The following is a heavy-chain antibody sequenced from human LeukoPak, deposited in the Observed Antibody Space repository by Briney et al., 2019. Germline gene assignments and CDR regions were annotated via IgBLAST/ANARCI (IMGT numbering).Heavy chain of an antibody. CDR3: AKGARLRLGEDFDY. CDR2: ISGSGATT. Sequence: SGGSLRLSCAASGFIFTSYAMSWVRHTPGKGPEWVSGISGSGATTYYADSVKGRLTISRDNSKNTVYLQMNSLRAEDTAVYYCAKGARLRLGEDFDYWGQGTLVTVSS. J-gene: IGHJ4*02. D-gene: IGHD3-16*01. CDR1: GFIFTSYA. V-gene: IGHV3-23*01.